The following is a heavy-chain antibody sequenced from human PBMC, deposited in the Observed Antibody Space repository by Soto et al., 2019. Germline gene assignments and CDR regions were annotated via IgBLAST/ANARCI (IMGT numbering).Heavy chain of an antibody. D-gene: IGHD5-18*01. V-gene: IGHV1-46*01. CDR3: AGPSGDTASYYGMDV. CDR2: INPSGGST. CDR1: GYTFTIYY. J-gene: IGHJ6*02. Sequence: ASVKVSCKAPGYTFTIYYMHWVRQAPGQGLEWMGIINPSGGSTSYAQKFQGRVTMTRDTSTSTVYMELSSLRSEDTAVYYCAGPSGDTASYYGMDVWGQGTTVTVSS.